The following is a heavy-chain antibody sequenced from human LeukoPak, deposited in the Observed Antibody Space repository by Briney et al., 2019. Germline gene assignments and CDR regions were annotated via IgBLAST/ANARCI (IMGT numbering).Heavy chain of an antibody. V-gene: IGHV1-69*10. Sequence: ASVKVSCKASGGTFSRYAISWVRQAPGQGLEWMGGIIPILGIANYAQKFQGRVTITADKSTSTAYMELSSLRSEDTAVYYCARGDILTGYYYDYWGQGTLVTVSS. CDR2: IIPILGIA. J-gene: IGHJ4*02. CDR1: GGTFSRYA. CDR3: ARGDILTGYYYDY. D-gene: IGHD3-9*01.